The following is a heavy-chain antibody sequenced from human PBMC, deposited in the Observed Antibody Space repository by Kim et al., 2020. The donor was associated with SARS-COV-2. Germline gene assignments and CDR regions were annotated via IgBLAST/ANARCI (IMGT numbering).Heavy chain of an antibody. CDR2: ISSSGSTI. CDR3: ARDRATLFLIGFKSYGMDV. D-gene: IGHD1-1*01. CDR1: GFTFSDYY. J-gene: IGHJ6*02. Sequence: GGSLRLSCAASGFTFSDYYMNWIRQAPGKGLEWVSYISSSGSTIFYADSVKGRFTISRDNAKNSLYLQMNSLRAEDTAVYYCARDRATLFLIGFKSYGMDVWGQGTTVTVSS. V-gene: IGHV3-11*01.